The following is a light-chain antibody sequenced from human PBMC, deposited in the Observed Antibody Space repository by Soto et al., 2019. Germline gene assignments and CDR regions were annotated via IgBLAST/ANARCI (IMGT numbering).Light chain of an antibody. V-gene: IGLV2-23*01. J-gene: IGLJ2*01. CDR3: CSYAGSSTVV. CDR1: SSDVGRYNL. Sequence: QPVLTQPASVSESPGQSITISCTGTSSDVGRYNLVSWYQQHPGKAPKLMIYEGSKRPSGVSNRFSGSKSGNTASLTISGLQAEDEADYYCCSYAGSSTVVFGGGTKLTVL. CDR2: EGS.